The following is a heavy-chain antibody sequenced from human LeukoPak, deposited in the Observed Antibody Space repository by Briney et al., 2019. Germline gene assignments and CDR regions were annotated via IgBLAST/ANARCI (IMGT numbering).Heavy chain of an antibody. Sequence: SESLCLSCTVSGVSISSCGYYWGWIRQPPGKGLEWIGSICCSGSTYYNPSLKRRATISVDTSKTQFSLKLSLGAAAAAAVYFRARQRIGSITIFGVVTPIGFDPWGQGTLVTVSS. CDR2: ICCSGST. J-gene: IGHJ5*02. V-gene: IGHV4-39*01. CDR3: ARQRIGSITIFGVVTPIGFDP. CDR1: GVSISSCGYY. D-gene: IGHD3-3*01.